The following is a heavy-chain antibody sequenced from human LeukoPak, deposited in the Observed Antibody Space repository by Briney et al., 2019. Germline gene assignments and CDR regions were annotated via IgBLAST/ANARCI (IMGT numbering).Heavy chain of an antibody. V-gene: IGHV1-69*01. J-gene: IGHJ5*02. Sequence: ASVKVSCKASGGTFSSYAISWVRQAPGQGLERMGGIIPIFGTANYAQKFQGRVTITADESTSTAYMELSSLRSEDTAVYYCARHLDYGDSPGGWFDPWGQGTLVTVSS. CDR1: GGTFSSYA. CDR2: IIPIFGTA. CDR3: ARHLDYGDSPGGWFDP. D-gene: IGHD4-17*01.